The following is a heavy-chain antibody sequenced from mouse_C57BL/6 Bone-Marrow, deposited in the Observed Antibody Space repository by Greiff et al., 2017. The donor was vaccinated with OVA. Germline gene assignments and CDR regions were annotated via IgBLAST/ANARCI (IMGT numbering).Heavy chain of an antibody. CDR3: ARGDYGSTWFAY. CDR1: GYAFTNYL. CDR2: INPGSGGT. D-gene: IGHD1-1*01. V-gene: IGHV1-54*01. Sequence: QVQLKESGAELVRPGTSVKVSCKASGYAFTNYLIEWVKQRPGQGLEWIGVINPGSGGTNYNEKFKGKATLTADTSSRTAYMQLSSLTSDDSAVYFCARGDYGSTWFAYWGQGTLVTVSA. J-gene: IGHJ3*01.